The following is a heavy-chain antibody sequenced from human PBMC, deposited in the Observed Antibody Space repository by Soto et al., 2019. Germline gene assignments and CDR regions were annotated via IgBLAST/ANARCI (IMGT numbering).Heavy chain of an antibody. J-gene: IGHJ4*02. D-gene: IGHD2-21*02. CDR1: GDTLTELS. CDR2: FDPEDDEI. CDR3: ATERLGFCDSDNCYRHYFDS. Sequence: DQLVQSGAEVKKPGASVKVSCKVSGDTLTELSIHWVRQAPGKGLEWMGRFDPEDDEIVYAQKFQGRVTMTEDTSTDTSYMEVTSLTSEDTAVYYCATERLGFCDSDNCYRHYFDSWGQGTLVIVSS. V-gene: IGHV1-24*01.